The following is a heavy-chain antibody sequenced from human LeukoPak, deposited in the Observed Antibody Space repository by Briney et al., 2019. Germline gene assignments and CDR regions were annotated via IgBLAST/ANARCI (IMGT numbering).Heavy chain of an antibody. Sequence: ETLSLTCTVSGGSISSYYWSWIRQPPGKGLEWIGYIYYSGSTNYNPSLKSRVTISVDTSKNQFSLKLSSVTAADTAVYYCARGYSGYDFYWFDPWGQGTLVTVSS. J-gene: IGHJ5*02. CDR3: ARGYSGYDFYWFDP. CDR1: GGSISSYY. CDR2: IYYSGST. D-gene: IGHD5-12*01. V-gene: IGHV4-59*12.